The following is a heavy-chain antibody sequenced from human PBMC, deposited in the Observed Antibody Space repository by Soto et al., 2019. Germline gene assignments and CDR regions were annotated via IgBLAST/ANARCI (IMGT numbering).Heavy chain of an antibody. CDR2: INHSGST. D-gene: IGHD5-18*01. CDR3: ARALGYTYGHLPIDY. CDR1: GGSFSGYY. V-gene: IGHV4-34*01. J-gene: IGHJ4*02. Sequence: QVQLQQWGAGLLKPSETLSLTCAVYGGSFSGYYWSWIRQPPGKGLEWIGEINHSGSTNYNPSLKRRVTISVDTSKNQFSLKLNSVTAADTAVYHCARALGYTYGHLPIDYWGQGTLVTVSS.